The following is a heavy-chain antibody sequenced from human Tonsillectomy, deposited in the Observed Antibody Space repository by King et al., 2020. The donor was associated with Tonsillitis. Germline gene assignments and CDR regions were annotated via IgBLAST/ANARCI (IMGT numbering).Heavy chain of an antibody. CDR2: ISADDGGA. CDR3: AKGMLHYGSVYDL. D-gene: IGHD3-22*01. V-gene: IGHV3-23*04. J-gene: IGHJ5*02. Sequence: VQLVESGGGLVQPGGSLRLSCAASGISFSNYVMNWVRQAPGKGLEWVSLISADDGGAYYTDSVKGRFIISRDNSKNTLYLQMNSLRAEDSAVYYCAKGMLHYGSVYDLWGQGTLVTVSS. CDR1: GISFSNYV.